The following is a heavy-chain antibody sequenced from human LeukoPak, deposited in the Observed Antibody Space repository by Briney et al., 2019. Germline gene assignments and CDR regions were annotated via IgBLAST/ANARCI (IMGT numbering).Heavy chain of an antibody. CDR2: VYDGGYT. Sequence: SETLSLTCTVSGASIRSGTSYWSWIRRPAGRGLEWIGRVYDGGYTTYNPSLKSRVSMSVDTSKNQFSLELTSVTAADTAVYYCASEQLVTYYFDNWGQGTLVTVSS. CDR1: GASIRSGTSY. J-gene: IGHJ4*02. D-gene: IGHD2-21*02. V-gene: IGHV4-61*02. CDR3: ASEQLVTYYFDN.